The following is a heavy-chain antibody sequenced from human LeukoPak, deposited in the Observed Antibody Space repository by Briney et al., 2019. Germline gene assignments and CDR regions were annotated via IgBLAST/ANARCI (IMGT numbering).Heavy chain of an antibody. V-gene: IGHV4-30-4*01. Sequence: SVTLSLTCTVSGGSISSGDYYWSWIRQPPGKGLEWIGYIYYSGTTYYNPSLKSRVTISVDTSKNQFSLKLTSVTAADTAVYFCARGPYGSGSYYWGQGTLVTVSS. D-gene: IGHD3-10*01. CDR3: ARGPYGSGSYY. CDR2: IYYSGTT. CDR1: GGSISSGDYY. J-gene: IGHJ4*02.